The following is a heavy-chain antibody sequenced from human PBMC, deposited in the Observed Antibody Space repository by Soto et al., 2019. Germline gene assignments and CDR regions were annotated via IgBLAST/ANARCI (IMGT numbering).Heavy chain of an antibody. Sequence: QVQLVESGGGVVQPGRSLRLSCAASGFTFSSYGMHWVRQAPGKGLEWVAVISYDGSNKYYADSVKGRFTISRDNSKNTLYLQMNSLRAKDTAVYYCAKDGEVGYYGMDVWGQGTTVTVSS. CDR1: GFTFSSYG. CDR2: ISYDGSNK. D-gene: IGHD1-26*01. CDR3: AKDGEVGYYGMDV. J-gene: IGHJ6*02. V-gene: IGHV3-30*18.